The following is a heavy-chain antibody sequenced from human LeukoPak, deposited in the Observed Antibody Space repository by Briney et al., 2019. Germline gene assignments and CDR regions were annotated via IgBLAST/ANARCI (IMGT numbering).Heavy chain of an antibody. Sequence: EASVKVSCKASGYTFTGYYMHWVRQAPGQGLEWMGWINPNSGGTNYAQKFQGRVTVTRDTSISTAYMELSRLRSDDTAVYYCARDPSASSSGYWGQGTLVTVSS. V-gene: IGHV1-2*02. D-gene: IGHD6-6*01. CDR1: GYTFTGYY. J-gene: IGHJ4*02. CDR3: ARDPSASSSGY. CDR2: INPNSGGT.